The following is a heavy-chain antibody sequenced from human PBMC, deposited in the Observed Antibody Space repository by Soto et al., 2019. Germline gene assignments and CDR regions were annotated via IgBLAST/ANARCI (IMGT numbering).Heavy chain of an antibody. Sequence: GGSLRLSCAASRFTFNNYGMHWVRQAPGKGLEWVAVISYDGSNTYYADSVKGRFTISRDNSKNTLYLQLNSLRAEDTAVYYCVKDGGALAGAYYDIDVWGQGTTVTVSS. CDR2: ISYDGSNT. V-gene: IGHV3-30*18. J-gene: IGHJ6*02. CDR1: RFTFNNYG. CDR3: VKDGGALAGAYYDIDV. D-gene: IGHD6-19*01.